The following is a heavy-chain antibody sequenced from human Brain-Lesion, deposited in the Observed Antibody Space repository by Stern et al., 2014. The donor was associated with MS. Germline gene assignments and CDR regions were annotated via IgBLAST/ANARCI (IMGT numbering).Heavy chain of an antibody. CDR3: ARGPHPIPIFGSGSHYPFDF. CDR1: GFTFSGYA. CDR2: ISFDGSNK. Sequence: VQLVASGGGVVQPGGSLRLSCTASGFTFSGYAVHWVRQAPGEGLEWVGLISFDGSNKYYADSVKGRFTISRDNSKNTLYLQMTSLRTEDTAVYYCARGPHPIPIFGSGSHYPFDFWGQGTLITVSS. D-gene: IGHD3-10*01. J-gene: IGHJ4*02. V-gene: IGHV3-30*01.